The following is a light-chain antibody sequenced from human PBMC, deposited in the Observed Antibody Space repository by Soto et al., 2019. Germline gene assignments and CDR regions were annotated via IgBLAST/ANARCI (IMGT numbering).Light chain of an antibody. CDR3: QQRSNWPPT. CDR1: QSVSRY. V-gene: IGKV3-11*01. J-gene: IGKJ1*01. Sequence: ETVFTQCPVTPSLSPGERATLSCRASQSVSRYLAWYQQKPGQAPRLLIYDASNRATGIPARFSGSGSGTDFTLTISSLEPEDFAIYYCQQRSNWPPTFGQGTKVDIK. CDR2: DAS.